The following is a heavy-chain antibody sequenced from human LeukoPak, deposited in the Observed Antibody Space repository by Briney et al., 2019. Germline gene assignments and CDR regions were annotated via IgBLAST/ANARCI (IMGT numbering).Heavy chain of an antibody. Sequence: GGSLRLSCAASGFIFSSYAMSWVRQAPGKGLEWVSTISSSGGSTNYADSVKGRFTISRENSKNRLHLEMNSLKAEDTAIYYCAQDAPFDPWGQGTLVTVSS. CDR2: ISSSGGST. J-gene: IGHJ5*02. CDR1: GFIFSSYA. V-gene: IGHV3-23*01. CDR3: AQDAPFDP.